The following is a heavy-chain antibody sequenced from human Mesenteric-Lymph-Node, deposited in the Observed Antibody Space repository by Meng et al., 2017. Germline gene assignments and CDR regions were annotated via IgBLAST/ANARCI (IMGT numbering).Heavy chain of an antibody. D-gene: IGHD5-18*01. Sequence: QVQLKESGPGLVKPSETLSLTCTVSGGSISSYYWSWIRQPPGKGLEWIGYIYYSGSTNCNPSLKSRVTISVDTSKNQFSLKLSSVTAADTAVYYCARATAMVPRYYFDYWGQGTLVTVSS. CDR1: GGSISSYY. CDR2: IYYSGST. V-gene: IGHV4-59*01. J-gene: IGHJ4*02. CDR3: ARATAMVPRYYFDY.